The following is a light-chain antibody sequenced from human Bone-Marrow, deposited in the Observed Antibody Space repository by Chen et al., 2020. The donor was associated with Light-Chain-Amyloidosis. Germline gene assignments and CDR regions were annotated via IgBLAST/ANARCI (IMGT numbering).Light chain of an antibody. J-gene: IGLJ3*02. V-gene: IGLV1-51*01. Sequence: QSVLTQPPSVSAAPGQKVTISCSGNSSNSGNRYVSWYQQLPGTAPKLLIYDTSNRPSGTPDRFSGSKSGTSATLGITGLQTGDEADYYCESRDSSLHWVFGGGTKLTVL. CDR3: ESRDSSLHWV. CDR2: DTS. CDR1: SSNSGNRY.